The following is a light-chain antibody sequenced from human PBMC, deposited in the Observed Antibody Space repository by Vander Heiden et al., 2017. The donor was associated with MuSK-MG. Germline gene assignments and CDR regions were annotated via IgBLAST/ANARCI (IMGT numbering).Light chain of an antibody. CDR2: GAS. J-gene: IGKJ4*01. V-gene: IGKV1-5*03. CDR3: QHDNNFPLT. CDR1: QSISNW. Sequence: DIQMTQSPSTLSASVGDGVTITCRASQSISNWLAWYQQKPGKAPKLLIYGASSLESGVPSRFSGSGSGTEFTLTISSLQRDDFATYYCQHDNNFPLTFGGGTKVEIK.